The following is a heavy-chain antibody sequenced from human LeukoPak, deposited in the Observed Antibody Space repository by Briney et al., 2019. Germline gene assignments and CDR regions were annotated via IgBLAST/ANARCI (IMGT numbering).Heavy chain of an antibody. V-gene: IGHV4-38-2*01. CDR3: ARGPKLYFSDY. CDR1: GYSISSGYY. D-gene: IGHD5-18*01. CDR2: IYHSGST. J-gene: IGHJ4*02. Sequence: SETLSLTCAVSGYSISSGYYWGWIRHPPGKGLEWIGSIYHSGSTYYNPSLKSRVTISVDTSKNQFSLKLSSVTAADTAVYYCARGPKLYFSDYWGQGTLVTVSS.